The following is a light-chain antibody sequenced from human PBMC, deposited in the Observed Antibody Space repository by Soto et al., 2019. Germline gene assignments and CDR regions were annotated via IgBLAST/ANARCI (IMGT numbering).Light chain of an antibody. CDR3: HQYNNWPPWT. CDR2: DAS. J-gene: IGKJ1*01. Sequence: EIVLTQSPSTLSVSPGERVTLSCRASQSVDISLAWYQQKPGQAPRLLIYDASTRATGIPARFSGSGSGTEFTLTISSLQSEDFAVYYCHQYNNWPPWTFGQGTKVDIK. V-gene: IGKV3-15*01. CDR1: QSVDIS.